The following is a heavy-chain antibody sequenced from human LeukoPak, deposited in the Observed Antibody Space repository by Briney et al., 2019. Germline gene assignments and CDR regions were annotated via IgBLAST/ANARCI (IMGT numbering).Heavy chain of an antibody. Sequence: SVKVSCKASGGTFSDTGISWVRQAPGQGLEWVGGIIPIFNIVNYAQKFQGRVTITADESTSTGYMELNSLRSEDTAVYYCARGKRGGEQLVLPGDYWGQGTLVTVSS. CDR1: GGTFSDTG. CDR3: ARGKRGGEQLVLPGDY. V-gene: IGHV1-69*13. CDR2: IIPIFNIV. D-gene: IGHD6-13*01. J-gene: IGHJ4*02.